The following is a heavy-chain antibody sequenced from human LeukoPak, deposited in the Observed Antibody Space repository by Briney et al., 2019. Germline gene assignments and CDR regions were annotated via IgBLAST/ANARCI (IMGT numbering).Heavy chain of an antibody. Sequence: SETLSLTCTVSGGSISSYYWSWIRQPPGKGLEWIGYIYYSGSTNYNPSLKSRVTISVDTSKNQFSLKLSSVTAADTAVYYCARHSYCSSTSCYFPYYYHGMDVWGQGTTVTVSS. CDR1: GGSISSYY. CDR2: IYYSGST. D-gene: IGHD2-2*01. CDR3: ARHSYCSSTSCYFPYYYHGMDV. J-gene: IGHJ6*02. V-gene: IGHV4-59*08.